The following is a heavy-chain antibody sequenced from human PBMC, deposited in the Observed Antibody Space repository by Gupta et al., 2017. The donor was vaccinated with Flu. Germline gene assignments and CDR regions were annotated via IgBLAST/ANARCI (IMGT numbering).Heavy chain of an antibody. J-gene: IGHJ4*02. V-gene: IGHV1-8*01. D-gene: IGHD2-15*01. CDR2: MNPNSGDT. CDR3: ARRVGIYCSGTSCYFDS. CDR1: GYAFNSFH. Sequence: QVQLVQSGAAVKKPGASVKVSCKASGYAFNSFHINWVRQATGQGLEWMGWMNPNSGDTGYAQKFQGRVTMTRDTSTNTAYLELRSLSSGDTATYYCARRVGIYCSGTSCYFDSWGQGTLVTVSS.